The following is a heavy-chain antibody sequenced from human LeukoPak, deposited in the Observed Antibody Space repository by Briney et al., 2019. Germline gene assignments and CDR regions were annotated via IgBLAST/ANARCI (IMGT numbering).Heavy chain of an antibody. CDR3: AILDY. Sequence: GGSLRLSCAASGFTFSSYGIHWVRQAPGKGLEWVAFIRYDGSNKYYADSAKGRFTISRDNSKNTVYLQMNSLRGEDTAVYYCAILDYWDQGTLVTVSS. CDR1: GFTFSSYG. J-gene: IGHJ4*01. V-gene: IGHV3-30*02. CDR2: IRYDGSNK.